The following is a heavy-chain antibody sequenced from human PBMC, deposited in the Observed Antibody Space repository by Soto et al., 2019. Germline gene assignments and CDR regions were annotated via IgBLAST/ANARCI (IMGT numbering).Heavy chain of an antibody. D-gene: IGHD2-2*02. Sequence: QVQLVQSGAEVKKPGASVKVSCKASGYTFTSYYMHWVRQAPGQGLEWMGIINPSGGITSYAQKFQGRVTMTRDTSTSTVYMELSSLRSEDTAVYYCARVRRGYCSSTSCYKGGFDPWGQGTLVTVSS. CDR1: GYTFTSYY. CDR3: ARVRRGYCSSTSCYKGGFDP. J-gene: IGHJ5*02. CDR2: INPSGGIT. V-gene: IGHV1-46*01.